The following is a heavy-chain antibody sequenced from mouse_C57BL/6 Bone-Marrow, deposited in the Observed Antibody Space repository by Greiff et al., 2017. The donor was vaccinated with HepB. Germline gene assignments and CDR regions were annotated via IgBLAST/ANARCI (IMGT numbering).Heavy chain of an antibody. CDR3: ARRDGNFSWFAY. J-gene: IGHJ3*01. D-gene: IGHD2-1*01. CDR1: GYTFTSYW. V-gene: IGHV1-55*01. Sequence: QVQLQQPGAELVKPGASVKMSCKASGYTFTSYWITWVKQRPGQGLEWIGDIYPGSGSTNYNEKFKSKATLTVDTSSSTAYMQLSSPTSEDSAVYYCARRDGNFSWFAYWGQGTLVTVSA. CDR2: IYPGSGST.